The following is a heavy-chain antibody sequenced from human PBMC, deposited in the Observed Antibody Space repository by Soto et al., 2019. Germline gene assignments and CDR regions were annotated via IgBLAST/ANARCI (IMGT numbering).Heavy chain of an antibody. CDR1: GVSISSSSYY. Sequence: SETLSLTCTVSGVSISSSSYYWGWIRQPPGKGLEWIGSIYYSGSTYYNPSLKSRVTISVDTSKNQFSLKLSSVTAADTAVYYCARTGYYVGGWFDPWGQGTLVTVSS. J-gene: IGHJ5*02. V-gene: IGHV4-39*01. CDR3: ARTGYYVGGWFDP. CDR2: IYYSGST. D-gene: IGHD3-9*01.